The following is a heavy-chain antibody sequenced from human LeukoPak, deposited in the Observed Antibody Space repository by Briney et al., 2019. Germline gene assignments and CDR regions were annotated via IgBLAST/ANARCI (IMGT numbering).Heavy chain of an antibody. CDR3: AKCSSPTPGDKDAFDI. D-gene: IGHD2-21*02. V-gene: IGHV3-23*01. CDR2: ISGSGGSA. Sequence: GESLRLSGAASGFTFSSYAMSWVRQAPGKGLEWVSGISGSGGSAYYADSVKGRFTISRDNSKNTLYLQMNSLRAEDTAVYYCAKCSSPTPGDKDAFDIWGQGTMVTVSS. CDR1: GFTFSSYA. J-gene: IGHJ3*02.